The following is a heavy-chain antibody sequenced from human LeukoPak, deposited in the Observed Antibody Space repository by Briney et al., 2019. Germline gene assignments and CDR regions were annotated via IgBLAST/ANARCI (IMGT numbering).Heavy chain of an antibody. CDR2: IYSTGTT. CDR1: GDSISSGGFY. Sequence: SQTLSLVCSVSGDSISSGGFYWHWIRQHPEKGLEWIGYIYSTGTTYYNPSLTSRLTMSLDTSKNQFSLKVTSVTAADTAVYFCARDRPDTTSPTTVGRFDPWGQGTLVTVSS. J-gene: IGHJ5*02. V-gene: IGHV4-31*03. D-gene: IGHD1-14*01. CDR3: ARDRPDTTSPTTVGRFDP.